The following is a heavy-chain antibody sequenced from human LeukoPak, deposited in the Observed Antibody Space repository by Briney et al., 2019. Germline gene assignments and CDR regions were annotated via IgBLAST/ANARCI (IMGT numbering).Heavy chain of an antibody. J-gene: IGHJ6*03. CDR2: INDSGST. CDR1: GGSFSGYY. CDR3: ARVAEDPIYYYYYMDV. D-gene: IGHD2-15*01. Sequence: SETLSLTCAVYGGSFSGYYWRWIRQSPGKGLEWIGEINDSGSTNYDPSLKSRVTISVDTSKNQISLKLTSVTAADTAVYYCARVAEDPIYYYYYMDVWGKGTTVTVSS. V-gene: IGHV4-34*01.